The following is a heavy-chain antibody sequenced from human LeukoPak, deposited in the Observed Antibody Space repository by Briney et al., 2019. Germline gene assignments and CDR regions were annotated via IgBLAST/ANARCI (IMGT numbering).Heavy chain of an antibody. V-gene: IGHV3-30*04. CDR1: GFTFSSYA. CDR3: ARDSVGGLNYDFWSGPDY. J-gene: IGHJ4*02. D-gene: IGHD3-3*01. Sequence: GGSLRLSCAASGFTFSSYAMHWVRQAPGKGLEWVAVISYDGSNKYYADSVKGRFTISRDNAKNSLYLQMNSLRAEDTAVYYCARDSVGGLNYDFWSGPDYWGQGTLVTVSS. CDR2: ISYDGSNK.